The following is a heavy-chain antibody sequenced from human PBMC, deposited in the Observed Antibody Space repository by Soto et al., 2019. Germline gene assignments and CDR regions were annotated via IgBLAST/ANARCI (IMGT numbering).Heavy chain of an antibody. CDR3: AYDSSGYYYFDY. D-gene: IGHD3-22*01. CDR2: ISGSGGST. J-gene: IGHJ4*02. V-gene: IGHV3-23*01. Sequence: EVQLLESGGGLVQPGGSLRLSCAASGFTFSSYAMSWVRQAPGKGLEWVSAISGSGGSTYSADSVKGRFTISRDNAKNTLYLQMNSLTAEDTAVYYCAYDSSGYYYFDYWGQGTLVTVSS. CDR1: GFTFSSYA.